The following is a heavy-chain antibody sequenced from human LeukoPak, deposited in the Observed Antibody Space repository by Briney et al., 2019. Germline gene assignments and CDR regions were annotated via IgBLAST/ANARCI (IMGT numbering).Heavy chain of an antibody. V-gene: IGHV3-21*04. J-gene: IGHJ3*01. CDR2: MTSSRYI. CDR1: GFSLKTYN. Sequence: GGSLRLSCAASGFSLKTYNMNWVRQAPGKGLEWVTSMTSSRYIYYADSVKGRFTISRDDANNLVFLQMHSLRAEDTAIYYCTRDQFFDYDNDDAFDVWGQGTKVIVSS. D-gene: IGHD3-22*01. CDR3: TRDQFFDYDNDDAFDV.